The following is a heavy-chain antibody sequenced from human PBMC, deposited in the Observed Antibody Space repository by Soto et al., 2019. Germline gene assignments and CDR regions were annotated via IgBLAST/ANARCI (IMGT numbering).Heavy chain of an antibody. J-gene: IGHJ5*02. CDR3: AKEPIRYGSGTHWFDP. Sequence: GGSLRLSCAASGFTFSSYGMHWVRQAPGTGLEWVAVISYDGSNKYYADSVKGRFTISRDNSKNTLYLQMNSLRAEDTAVYYCAKEPIRYGSGTHWFDPWGQGTLVTVSS. CDR1: GFTFSSYG. CDR2: ISYDGSNK. D-gene: IGHD3-10*01. V-gene: IGHV3-30*18.